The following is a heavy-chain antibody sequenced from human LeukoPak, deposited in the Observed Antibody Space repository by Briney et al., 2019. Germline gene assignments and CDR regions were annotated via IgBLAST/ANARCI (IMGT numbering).Heavy chain of an antibody. Sequence: PSETLSLTCTVSGGSISSYYWSWIRQPAGKGLEWIGRISTSGSTNYNPSLKSRVTMSVDTSKNQFSLKLSSVTAADTAVYYCARVAFSGYHPYYYYGMDVWGQGTTVTVSS. CDR2: ISTSGST. CDR1: GGSISSYY. V-gene: IGHV4-4*07. CDR3: ARVAFSGYHPYYYYGMDV. D-gene: IGHD5-12*01. J-gene: IGHJ6*02.